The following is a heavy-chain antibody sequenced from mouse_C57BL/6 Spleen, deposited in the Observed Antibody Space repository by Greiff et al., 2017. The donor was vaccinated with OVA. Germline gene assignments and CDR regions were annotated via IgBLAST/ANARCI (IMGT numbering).Heavy chain of an antibody. Sequence: VQLQQSGPELVKPGASVKLSCKASGYTFTSYDINWVKQRPGQGLEWIGWIYPRDGSTKYNEKFKGKATLTVDTSSSTAYMELHSLTSEDSAVYFCARTDYGSPYAMDYWGQGTSVTVSS. D-gene: IGHD1-1*01. V-gene: IGHV1-85*01. CDR1: GYTFTSYD. J-gene: IGHJ4*01. CDR3: ARTDYGSPYAMDY. CDR2: IYPRDGST.